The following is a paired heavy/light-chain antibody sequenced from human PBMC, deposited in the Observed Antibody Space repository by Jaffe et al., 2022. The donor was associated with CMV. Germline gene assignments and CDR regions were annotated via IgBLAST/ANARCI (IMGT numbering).Light chain of an antibody. CDR3: HQSSSFPYT. V-gene: IGKV6-21*01. J-gene: IGKJ2*01. CDR1: QSIGSS. CDR2: YAS. Sequence: EIVLTQSPDFQSVTPKEKVTITCRASQSIGSSLHWYQQKPDQSPKLLIKYASQSFSGVPSRFSGSGSGTDFTLTINSLEAEDAATYYCHQSSSFPYTFGQGTKLEIK.
Heavy chain of an antibody. Sequence: EVQLVESGGGLVQPGRSLRLSCTASGFTFGDYAMSWVRQAPGKGLEWVGFIRSKAYGGTTEYAASVKGRFTISRDDSKSIAYLQMNSLKTEDTAVYYCTTLEPIMTTVTTVVGVGKAGLGYNWFDPWGQGTLVTVSS. CDR3: TTLEPIMTTVTTVVGVGKAGLGYNWFDP. CDR2: IRSKAYGGTT. CDR1: GFTFGDYA. V-gene: IGHV3-49*04. J-gene: IGHJ5*02. D-gene: IGHD4-17*01.